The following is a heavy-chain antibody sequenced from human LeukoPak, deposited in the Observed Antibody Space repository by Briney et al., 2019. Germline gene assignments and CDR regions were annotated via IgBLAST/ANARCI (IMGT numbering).Heavy chain of an antibody. V-gene: IGHV4-34*01. J-gene: IGHJ4*02. CDR3: ARVYDSSGYEYYFDY. CDR2: INHSGST. Sequence: SETLSLTCAVYGGSFSGYYWSWIRQPPGKGLEWIGEINHSGSTNYNPSLKSRVTISVDTSKNQFSLKLSSVTAADTAVYYCARVYDSSGYEYYFDYWGQGTLVTVSS. CDR1: GGSFSGYY. D-gene: IGHD3-22*01.